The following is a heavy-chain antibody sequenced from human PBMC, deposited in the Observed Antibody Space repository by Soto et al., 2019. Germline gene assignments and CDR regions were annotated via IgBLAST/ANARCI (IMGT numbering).Heavy chain of an antibody. CDR3: VVRSEPYYYYMDV. CDR2: IYYSGST. CDR1: GGSISSSSYY. V-gene: IGHV4-39*01. J-gene: IGHJ6*03. Sequence: SETLSLTCTVSGGSISSSSYYWGWIRQPPGKGLEWIGSIYYSGSTYYNPSLKSRVTISVDTSKNQFSLKLSSVTAADTAVYYCVVRSEPYYYYMDVWGKGTTVTVSS.